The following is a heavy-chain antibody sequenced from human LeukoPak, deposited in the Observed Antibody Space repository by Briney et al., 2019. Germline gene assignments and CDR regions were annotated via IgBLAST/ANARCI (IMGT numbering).Heavy chain of an antibody. D-gene: IGHD3-9*01. CDR1: GFIFSNAW. Sequence: NTGGSLRLSCAASGFIFSNAWMSWVRQAPGKGLEWVGRIKCKSDGGTTDYAAPVKGRFSISRDDSIHTLYLQMHSLRAEDTAVYYCAKVRYFGPSAFDIRGQGTMVTVSS. V-gene: IGHV3-15*01. J-gene: IGHJ3*02. CDR2: IKCKSDGGTT. CDR3: AKVRYFGPSAFDI.